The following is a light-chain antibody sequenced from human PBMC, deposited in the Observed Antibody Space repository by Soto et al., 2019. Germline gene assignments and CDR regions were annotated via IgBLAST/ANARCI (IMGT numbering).Light chain of an antibody. V-gene: IGLV1-47*02. J-gene: IGLJ1*01. CDR1: SSNIGSYP. CDR2: SDD. Sequence: QSVLTQSPSASGTTGQRVTISCYGSSSNIGSYPVYWYQQLPGTAPKLLINSDDQRPSGVPDRFSASKSGTSASLAISGLRSEDEADYYCAAWDASLSGHVFGAGTKVTVL. CDR3: AAWDASLSGHV.